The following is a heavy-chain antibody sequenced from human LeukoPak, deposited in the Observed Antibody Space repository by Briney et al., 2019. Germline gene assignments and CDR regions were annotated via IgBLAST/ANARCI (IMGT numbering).Heavy chain of an antibody. J-gene: IGHJ4*02. CDR2: VTDDGTTT. CDR3: VKEERGYSYGDY. V-gene: IGHV3-23*01. CDR1: GFTFSNCA. Sequence: PRGSLRLSCAASGFTFSNCAMSWVRQPPGEGLEWVSAVTDDGTTTYYADSVKGRFTISRDNSKNTVYLQMNYLTADDTARYYCVKEERGYSYGDYWGQGTLVTVSS. D-gene: IGHD5-18*01.